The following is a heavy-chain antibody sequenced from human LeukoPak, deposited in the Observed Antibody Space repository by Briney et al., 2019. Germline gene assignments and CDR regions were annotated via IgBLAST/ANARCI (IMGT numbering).Heavy chain of an antibody. D-gene: IGHD3-10*01. V-gene: IGHV4-34*01. J-gene: IGHJ4*02. CDR3: ARRKQYLVSVPVFDY. CDR2: INHSGST. CDR1: GGSFSGYY. Sequence: TSETLSLTCAVYGGSFSGYYWSWIRQPPGKGLEWIGEINHSGSTNYNPSLKSRVTISVDTSKNQFSLKLSSVTAADTAVYYCARRKQYLVSVPVFDYWGQGTLVTVSS.